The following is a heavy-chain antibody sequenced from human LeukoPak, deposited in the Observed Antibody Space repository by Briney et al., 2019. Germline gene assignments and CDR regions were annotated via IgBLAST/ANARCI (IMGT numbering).Heavy chain of an antibody. D-gene: IGHD4-17*01. J-gene: IGHJ4*02. CDR1: GGSISSYY. CDR3: ARSYGDYENLGY. V-gene: IGHV4-59*01. Sequence: SSETLSLTCTVSGGSISSYYWSWIRQPPGKGLEWIGYIYYSGSTNYNPSLKSRVTISVDTSKNQFSLKLSSVTAADTAVYYCARSYGDYENLGYWGQGTLVTVSS. CDR2: IYYSGST.